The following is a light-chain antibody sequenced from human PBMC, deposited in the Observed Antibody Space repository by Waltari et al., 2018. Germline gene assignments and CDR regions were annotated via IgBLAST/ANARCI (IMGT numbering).Light chain of an antibody. CDR3: ATWDDSLSGPV. CDR2: KIV. CDR1: SSNIGNNF. Sequence: QSVLTQAPSESGTPGQTVTISCSGSSSNIGNNFVYWYKQVPGMAPKLLISKIVKRPSGVPDRLSGSKSGSSASLAISGLRSEDEADYYCATWDDSLSGPVFGGGTK. V-gene: IGLV1-47*01. J-gene: IGLJ3*02.